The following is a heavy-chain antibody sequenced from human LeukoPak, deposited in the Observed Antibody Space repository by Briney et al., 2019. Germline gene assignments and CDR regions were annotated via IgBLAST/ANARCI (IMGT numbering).Heavy chain of an antibody. Sequence: SETLSLTCAVYGRSFSGYYWSWIRQPPGKGLEWIGEINHSGSTNYNPSLKSRVTISVDTSKNQFSLKLSSVTAADTAVYYCARVLSSGYYYARYYFDYWGQGTLVTVSS. J-gene: IGHJ4*02. CDR3: ARVLSSGYYYARYYFDY. CDR2: INHSGST. V-gene: IGHV4-34*01. D-gene: IGHD3-22*01. CDR1: GRSFSGYY.